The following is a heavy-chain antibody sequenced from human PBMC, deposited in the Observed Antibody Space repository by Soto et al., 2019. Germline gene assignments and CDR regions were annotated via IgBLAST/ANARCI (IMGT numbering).Heavy chain of an antibody. CDR1: GFTFSSYW. D-gene: IGHD5-18*01. CDR2: IKQDGSEK. CDR3: ARDGTAPPHKHHGMDV. V-gene: IGHV3-7*03. Sequence: GGSLRLSCAASGFTFSSYWMSWVRQAPGKGLEWVANIKQDGSEKYYVDSVKGRFTISRDNAKNSLYLQMNSLRAEDTAVYYCARDGTAPPHKHHGMDVWGQGXTVTVSS. J-gene: IGHJ6*02.